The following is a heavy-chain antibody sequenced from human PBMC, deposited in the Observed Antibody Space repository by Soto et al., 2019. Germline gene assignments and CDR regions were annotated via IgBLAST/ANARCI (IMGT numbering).Heavy chain of an antibody. D-gene: IGHD1-20*01. CDR2: ISYDGSTK. J-gene: IGHJ4*02. Sequence: QVQLMESGGGVVQTGRSLRLSCTASGFLFSSYGLHWVRQAPGKGLEWVTLISYDGSTKYYTDSVKGRFTISRDNSRNTLYLQMNSLRGEDTAVYYCAKGYTTKVTDWGQGTLVTVSS. V-gene: IGHV3-30*18. CDR3: AKGYTTKVTD. CDR1: GFLFSSYG.